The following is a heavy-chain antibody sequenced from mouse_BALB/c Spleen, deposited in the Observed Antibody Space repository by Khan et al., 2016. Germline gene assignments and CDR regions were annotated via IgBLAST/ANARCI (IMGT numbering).Heavy chain of an antibody. Sequence: QVQLQQPGTELVKPGASVKLSCKASGYAFTSYWMHWVRQRPGYGLEWIGKIDPSNTYTNYNQKFMGRVTLTVDKSSTTAYMQFSSLTFEDSAVSYWARSPAVATGDAVDYWGQGTSVTVSS. CDR1: GYAFTSYW. V-gene: IGHV1-69*02. J-gene: IGHJ4*01. D-gene: IGHD1-1*01. CDR2: IDPSNTYT. CDR3: ARSPAVATGDAVDY.